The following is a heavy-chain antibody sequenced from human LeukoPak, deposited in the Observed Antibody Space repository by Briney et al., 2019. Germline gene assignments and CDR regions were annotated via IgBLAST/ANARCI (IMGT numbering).Heavy chain of an antibody. J-gene: IGHJ4*02. CDR2: ISGSGGRT. CDR1: GFTFSSYG. D-gene: IGHD1-26*01. V-gene: IGHV3-23*01. Sequence: GGSLRLSCAASGFTFSSYGMSWVRQAPGKGLEWVSAISGSGGRTYYADTVKGRVTLSTDNSKNTRYLQKNSLRAGDPAVYYCAKGSGSYRWDYFDYWGQGTLVTVSS. CDR3: AKGSGSYRWDYFDY.